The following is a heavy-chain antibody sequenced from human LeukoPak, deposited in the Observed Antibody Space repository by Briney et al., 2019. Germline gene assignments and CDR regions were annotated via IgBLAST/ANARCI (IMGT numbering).Heavy chain of an antibody. Sequence: GGSLRLSCAASGFTFSSYAMSWVRQAPGKGLEWVSAFSGSGGSTYYADSVKGRFTISRDNSKNTLYLQMNSLRAEDTAVYYCAKVGYYDSSGYYHLGYYFDYWGQGTLVTVSS. V-gene: IGHV3-23*01. CDR2: FSGSGGST. CDR3: AKVGYYDSSGYYHLGYYFDY. J-gene: IGHJ4*02. D-gene: IGHD3-22*01. CDR1: GFTFSSYA.